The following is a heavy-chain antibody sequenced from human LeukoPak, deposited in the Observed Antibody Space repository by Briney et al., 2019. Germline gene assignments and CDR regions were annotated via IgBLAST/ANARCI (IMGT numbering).Heavy chain of an antibody. D-gene: IGHD2-2*01. CDR1: GYTFTGYY. V-gene: IGHV1-2*02. CDR2: INPNSGVT. J-gene: IGHJ4*02. CDR3: ARVALGYCSSTSCYHRGDFDY. Sequence: ASVKVSCKASGYTFTGYYMHWVRQAPGQGLEWMGWINPNSGVTNYAQKFQGRVTMTRDTSISTAYMELSRLRSDDTAVYYCARVALGYCSSTSCYHRGDFDYWGQGTLVTVSS.